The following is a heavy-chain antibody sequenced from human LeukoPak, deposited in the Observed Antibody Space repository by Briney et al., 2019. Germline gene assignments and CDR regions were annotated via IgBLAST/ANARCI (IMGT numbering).Heavy chain of an antibody. CDR2: ISSSGSTI. J-gene: IGHJ6*03. V-gene: IGHV3-48*03. CDR1: GFTFSSYE. D-gene: IGHD6-13*01. CDR3: ARDGSSSWSTYYYYYMDV. Sequence: GGSLRLSCAASGFTFSSYEMNWVRQAPGKGLEWVSYISSSGSTIYYADSVKGRFTISRDTAKNSLYLQMNSLRAEDTAVYYCARDGSSSWSTYYYYYMDVWGKGTTVTVPS.